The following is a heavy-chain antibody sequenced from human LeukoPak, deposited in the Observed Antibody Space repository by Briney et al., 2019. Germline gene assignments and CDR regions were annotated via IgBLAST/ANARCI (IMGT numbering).Heavy chain of an antibody. CDR1: GFTFSSYE. CDR3: AREYNWKQEGAFDI. CDR2: ISSSGSTI. V-gene: IGHV3-48*03. Sequence: GGSLRLSCAASGFTFSSYEMNWVRQAPGKGLEWVSYISSSGSTIYYADSVKGRFTISRDNAKNSLYLQMNCLRAEDTAVYYRAREYNWKQEGAFDIWGQGTMVAVSS. D-gene: IGHD1-20*01. J-gene: IGHJ3*02.